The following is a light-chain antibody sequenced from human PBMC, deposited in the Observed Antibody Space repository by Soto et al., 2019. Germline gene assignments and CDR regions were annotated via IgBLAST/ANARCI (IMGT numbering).Light chain of an antibody. J-gene: IGLJ1*01. CDR2: DVS. Sequence: QSALTQPRSVSGSPGQTVTISCTGTSSDVGGYNDVSWYQQHPGKAPKLMIYDVSKRPSGVPDRFSGSKSGNAASLTISGLHDEDAADYYCCSYAGSYTYVFGAGTKLTVL. V-gene: IGLV2-11*01. CDR1: SSDVGGYND. CDR3: CSYAGSYTYV.